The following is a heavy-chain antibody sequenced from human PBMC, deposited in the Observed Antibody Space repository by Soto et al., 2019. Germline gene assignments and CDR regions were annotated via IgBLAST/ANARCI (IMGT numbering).Heavy chain of an antibody. D-gene: IGHD3-3*01. CDR2: ISGSGGST. V-gene: IGHV3-23*01. CDR3: AKDVHKLRYLECLFDY. J-gene: IGHJ4*02. CDR1: GFTFSSYA. Sequence: PGGSLRLSCAASGFTFSSYAMSWVRQAPGKGLEWVSAISGSGGSTYYADSVKGRFTISRDNSKNTLYLQMNSLRAEDTAVYYCAKDVHKLRYLECLFDYWGQGTQVTV.